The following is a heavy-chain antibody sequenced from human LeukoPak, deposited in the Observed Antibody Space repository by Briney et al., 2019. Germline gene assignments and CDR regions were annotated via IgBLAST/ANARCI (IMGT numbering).Heavy chain of an antibody. CDR2: IKSKTDGGTT. CDR3: TTDPQLLWFGDNWFDP. V-gene: IGHV3-15*01. D-gene: IGHD3-10*01. Sequence: GGSLRLSCAASGITFSNAWMNWVRQAPGKGLEWVGRIKSKTDGGTTDYVAPVKGRFTISRDDSKNTLHLQMNSLKTEDTAVYYCTTDPQLLWFGDNWFDPWGQGTLVTVSS. J-gene: IGHJ5*02. CDR1: GITFSNAW.